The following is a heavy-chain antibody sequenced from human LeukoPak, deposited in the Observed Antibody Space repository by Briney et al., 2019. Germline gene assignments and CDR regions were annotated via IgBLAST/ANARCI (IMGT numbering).Heavy chain of an antibody. CDR1: GFTFSSYW. CDR2: IKQDGSEK. J-gene: IGHJ6*03. Sequence: QPGGSLRLSCAASGFTFSSYWMSWVRQAPGKGLEWVANIKQDGSEKYYVDSVKGRFTISRDNAKNSLYLQMNSLRAEDTAVYYCARDNDYGDYYYYYMDVWGKGTTVTVSS. V-gene: IGHV3-7*01. CDR3: ARDNDYGDYYYYYMDV. D-gene: IGHD4-17*01.